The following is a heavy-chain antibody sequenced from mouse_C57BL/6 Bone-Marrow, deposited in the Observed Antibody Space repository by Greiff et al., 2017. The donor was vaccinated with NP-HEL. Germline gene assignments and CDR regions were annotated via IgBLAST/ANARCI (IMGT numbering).Heavy chain of an antibody. Sequence: QVQLQQPGAELVKPGASVKLSCKASGYTFTSYLMHWVKQRPGRGLEWIGRIDPNSGGTKYNEKFKSKATLTVDKPSSTAHMQLNILTSEDTAVYYCARYYYGSSSFDYWGQGTTLTVSS. CDR2: IDPNSGGT. D-gene: IGHD1-1*01. CDR1: GYTFTSYL. V-gene: IGHV1-72*01. CDR3: ARYYYGSSSFDY. J-gene: IGHJ2*01.